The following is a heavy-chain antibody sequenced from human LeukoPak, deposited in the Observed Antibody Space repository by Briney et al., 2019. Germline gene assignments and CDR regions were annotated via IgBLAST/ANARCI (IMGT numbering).Heavy chain of an antibody. V-gene: IGHV1-69*01. Sequence: SVKVSCKASGGTFSSYAISWVRQAPGQGLEWMGGIIPIFGTAIYAQKFQGRVTITADESTSTAYMELSSLRSEDTAVYYCARDLPHLRYCSSTSCPSAEYFQHWGQGTLVTVSS. CDR1: GGTFSSYA. CDR3: ARDLPHLRYCSSTSCPSAEYFQH. J-gene: IGHJ1*01. D-gene: IGHD2-2*01. CDR2: IIPIFGTA.